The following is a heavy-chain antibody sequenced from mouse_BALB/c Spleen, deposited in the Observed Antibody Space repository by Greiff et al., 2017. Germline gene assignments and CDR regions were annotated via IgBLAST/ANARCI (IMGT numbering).Heavy chain of an antibody. J-gene: IGHJ3*01. CDR1: GYSFTNYL. CDR2: INPGSGGT. Sequence: VQLQQSGAELVRPGTSVKVSCKASGYSFTNYLIEWVKQRPGQGLEWIGVINPGSGGTNYNEKFKGKATLTADKSSSTAYMQLSSLTSDDSAVYLCGGGGDWFAYWGQGTLVTVSA. D-gene: IGHD1-1*02. CDR3: GGGGDWFAY. V-gene: IGHV1-54*01.